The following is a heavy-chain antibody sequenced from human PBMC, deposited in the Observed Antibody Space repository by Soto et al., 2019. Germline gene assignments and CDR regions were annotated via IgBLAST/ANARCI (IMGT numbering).Heavy chain of an antibody. CDR3: ARQRGSQDYYYGMDV. CDR2: IYYSGST. CDR1: GGSISSGGYY. J-gene: IGHJ6*02. Sequence: PSETLSLTCTVSGGSISSGGYYWSWIRQHPGKGLEWIGYIYYSGSTYYNPSLKSRVTISVDTSKNQFSLKLSSVTAADTAVYYCARQRGSQDYYYGMDVWGQGTTVTVSS. D-gene: IGHD6-13*01. V-gene: IGHV4-31*03.